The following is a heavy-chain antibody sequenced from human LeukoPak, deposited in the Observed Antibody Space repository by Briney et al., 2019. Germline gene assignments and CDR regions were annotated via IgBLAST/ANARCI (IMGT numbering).Heavy chain of an antibody. CDR3: VLALGARDY. CDR1: GFTFSGSA. Sequence: GGSLKLSCAASGFTFSGSAMHWVRQASGKGLEWVGRIRSKANSYATAYAASVKGRFTISRDDSKNTAYLQMNSLKTEDTAVYYCVLALGARDYWGQGTLVTVSS. CDR2: IRSKANSYAT. J-gene: IGHJ4*02. D-gene: IGHD3-3*01. V-gene: IGHV3-73*01.